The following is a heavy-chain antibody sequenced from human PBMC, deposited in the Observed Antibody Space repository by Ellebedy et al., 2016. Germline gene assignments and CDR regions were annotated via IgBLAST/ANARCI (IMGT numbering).Heavy chain of an antibody. Sequence: ASVKVSCXASGYTFTSSGITWVRQAPGQGLEWMGWISTSNGDTNYAQKFQGRVTMTTDTSTSTAYMELRTLRFDDTAVYYCARDTRDGVGSSEAYYDPWGQGTLVTVSS. CDR2: ISTSNGDT. J-gene: IGHJ5*02. CDR1: GYTFTSSG. CDR3: ARDTRDGVGSSEAYYDP. V-gene: IGHV1-18*01. D-gene: IGHD1-26*01.